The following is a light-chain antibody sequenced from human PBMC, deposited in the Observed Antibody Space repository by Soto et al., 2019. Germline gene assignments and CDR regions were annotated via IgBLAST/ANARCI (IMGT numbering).Light chain of an antibody. CDR2: RNY. CDR3: TSYTSSSTYV. CDR1: SSNIGSNH. V-gene: IGLV1-47*01. J-gene: IGLJ1*01. Sequence: QSVLTQPPSASETPGQRVTISCSGSSSNIGSNHVYWYQHLPGTAPKLLIYRNYLRPSGVPDRFSASKSATSASLTISGLQTEDEAEYYCTSYTSSSTYVFGTGTKLTVL.